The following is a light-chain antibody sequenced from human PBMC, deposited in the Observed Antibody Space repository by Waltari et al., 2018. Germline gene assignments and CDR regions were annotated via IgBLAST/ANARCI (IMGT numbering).Light chain of an antibody. Sequence: QSILTQPPSTSGTPGQRVTISCSGSNSNIKINYVSWYQHLPETTPKLLIYRNSWRPSGVSDRFSAYQSGTSASLAISGLRSEDEGDYYCAAWDDSLSGPIFGGGTRLTVL. CDR2: RNS. V-gene: IGLV1-47*01. CDR3: AAWDDSLSGPI. CDR1: NSNIKINY. J-gene: IGLJ2*01.